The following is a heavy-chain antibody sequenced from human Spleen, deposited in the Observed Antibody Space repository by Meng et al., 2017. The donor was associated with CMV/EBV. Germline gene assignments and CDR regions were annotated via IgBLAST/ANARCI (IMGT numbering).Heavy chain of an antibody. D-gene: IGHD3-22*01. CDR1: GFTFGSYA. J-gene: IGHJ6*02. Sequence: GGSLRLSCAASGFTFGSYAMSWVRQAPGKGLEWVSAISGSDDSTYYADSVKGRFTISRDNSKNTLYLQMNSLRAEDTVVYYCAKRVDSYDSSVSPHYYRMDVWGQGTTVTVSS. CDR3: AKRVDSYDSSVSPHYYRMDV. V-gene: IGHV3-23*01. CDR2: ISGSDDST.